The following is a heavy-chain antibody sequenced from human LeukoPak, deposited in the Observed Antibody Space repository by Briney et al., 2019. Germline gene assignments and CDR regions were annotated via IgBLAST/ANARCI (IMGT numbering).Heavy chain of an antibody. D-gene: IGHD3-10*01. CDR2: INSVGTST. V-gene: IGHV3-74*01. CDR3: ARVNERFGDYNWFDP. J-gene: IGHJ5*02. Sequence: GGSLRLSCVESGFTFRIYWMHWVRHPPGERVLWVSSINSVGTSTNYPDTEKGRFTISRDNAKSTLYLQMNSLRGEDTAVYYCARVNERFGDYNWFDPWGQGTLVTVSS. CDR1: GFTFRIYW.